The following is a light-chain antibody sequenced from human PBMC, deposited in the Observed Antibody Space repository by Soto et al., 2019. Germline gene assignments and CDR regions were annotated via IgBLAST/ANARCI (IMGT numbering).Light chain of an antibody. J-gene: IGKJ2*01. Sequence: DIVMTQSPLSLPVTPGEPASISCRSSQSLLHSNGYNYLDWYLQKPGQSPQLLIYLGSNRAYRVHDRFSGSGSGTDFTLKISRVEVEDVGVYYCMQALQSPLFGRGTKLEIK. CDR2: LGS. V-gene: IGKV2-28*01. CDR3: MQALQSPL. CDR1: QSLLHSNGYNY.